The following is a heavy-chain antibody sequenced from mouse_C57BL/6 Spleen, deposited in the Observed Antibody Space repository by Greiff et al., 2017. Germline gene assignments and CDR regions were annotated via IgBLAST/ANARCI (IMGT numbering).Heavy chain of an antibody. Sequence: VQLQQSGAELVRPGTSVKVSCKASGYAFTNYLIEWVKQRPGQGLEWIGVINPGSGGTNYNEKFKGKATLTADKSSSTAYMQLSSLTSEDSAVYFCSRGETVVAFDYWGQGTTLTVSS. CDR3: SRGETVVAFDY. V-gene: IGHV1-54*01. CDR2: INPGSGGT. J-gene: IGHJ2*01. D-gene: IGHD1-1*01. CDR1: GYAFTNYL.